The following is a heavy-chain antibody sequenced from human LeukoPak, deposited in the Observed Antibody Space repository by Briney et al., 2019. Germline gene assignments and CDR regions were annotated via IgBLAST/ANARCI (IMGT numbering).Heavy chain of an antibody. J-gene: IGHJ4*02. V-gene: IGHV3-7*01. CDR3: ATTLNVATAGYF. Sequence: GGSLRLSCAASGFTFSTYWMSWVRQAPGKGLEWVANVQQEGNEKYYMDSVRGRFTISRDNAKNSVYLQMNNLRAEDTATYYCATTLNVATAGYFWGQGTLVTVSS. CDR2: VQQEGNEK. CDR1: GFTFSTYW. D-gene: IGHD6-13*01.